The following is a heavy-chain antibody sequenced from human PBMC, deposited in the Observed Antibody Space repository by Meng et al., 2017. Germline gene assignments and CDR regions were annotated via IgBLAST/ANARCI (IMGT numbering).Heavy chain of an antibody. CDR3: ARATELTVRHTAMVTRGPLED. CDR2: ISSSSSYI. CDR1: GFTFDDYA. V-gene: IGHV3-21*01. D-gene: IGHD5-18*01. J-gene: IGHJ4*02. Sequence: GESLKISCAASGFTFDDYAMHWVRQAPGKGLEWVSSISSSSSYIYYADSVKGRFTISRDNAKNSLYLQMNSLRAEDTAVYYCARATELTVRHTAMVTRGPLEDWGQGTLVTVSS.